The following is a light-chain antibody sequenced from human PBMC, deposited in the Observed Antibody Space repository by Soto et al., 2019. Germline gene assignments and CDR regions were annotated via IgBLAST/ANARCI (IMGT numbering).Light chain of an antibody. CDR1: QTVSGNY. Sequence: EIVLTQSPGILSLSPGERATLSCRASQTVSGNYLAWYQQKPGQSPRLLIYGSSDRATGIPDRFSGSGSGTDFTLTINRVEPEDFAVYYCQQYGSLPPYTFGQGTTLEIK. CDR3: QQYGSLPPYT. V-gene: IGKV3-20*01. J-gene: IGKJ2*01. CDR2: GSS.